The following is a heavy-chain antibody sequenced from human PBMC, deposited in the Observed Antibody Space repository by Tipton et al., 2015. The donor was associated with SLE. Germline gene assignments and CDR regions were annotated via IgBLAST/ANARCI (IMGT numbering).Heavy chain of an antibody. Sequence: GLVKPSETLSLTCAVSGYSISSAYYWGWIRQPPGKGLEWIGTVYHSGSASYNPSLKSRVTISVDTSKNHFSLKLSSVTAADTAFYYAVRHDVTNWTYNWFDPWGQGTLVTVSS. D-gene: IGHD1-1*01. CDR3: VRHDVTNWTYNWFDP. CDR1: GYSISSAYY. CDR2: VYHSGSA. J-gene: IGHJ5*02. V-gene: IGHV4-38-2*01.